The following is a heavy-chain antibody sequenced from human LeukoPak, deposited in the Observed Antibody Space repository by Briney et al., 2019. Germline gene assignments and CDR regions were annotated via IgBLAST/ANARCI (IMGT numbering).Heavy chain of an antibody. CDR2: ISSSSSYI. Sequence: GGSLRLSCTASGFTFSSFTMNWVRQAPGKGLEWVSSISSSSSYIYYADSVKGRFTISRDNAKNSLYLQMNSLRAEDTAMYYCAREGRGYGDPIDYWGQGTLVTVSS. J-gene: IGHJ4*02. CDR1: GFTFSSFT. D-gene: IGHD4-17*01. CDR3: AREGRGYGDPIDY. V-gene: IGHV3-21*01.